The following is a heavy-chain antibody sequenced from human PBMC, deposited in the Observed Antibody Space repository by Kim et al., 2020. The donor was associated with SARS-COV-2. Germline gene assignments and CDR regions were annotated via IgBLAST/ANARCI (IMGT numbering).Heavy chain of an antibody. CDR1: GYSISSGYY. Sequence: SETLSLTCTVSGYSISSGYYWGWIRQPPGKGLEWIGSIYHSGSTYYNPSLKSRVTISVDTSKNQFSLKLSSVTAADTAVYYCARDLPYSSSSGNYWGQGTLVTVSS. CDR3: ARDLPYSSSSGNY. CDR2: IYHSGST. J-gene: IGHJ4*02. V-gene: IGHV4-38-2*02. D-gene: IGHD6-6*01.